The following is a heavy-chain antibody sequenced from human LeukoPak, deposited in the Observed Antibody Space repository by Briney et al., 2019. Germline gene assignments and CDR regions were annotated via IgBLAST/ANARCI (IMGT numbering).Heavy chain of an antibody. D-gene: IGHD4-17*01. CDR3: ARVVYGDYPLTYFDY. V-gene: IGHV4-39*07. J-gene: IGHJ4*02. CDR2: IYHSGST. Sequence: SETLSLTCTISGVSIRSSIYYWGWIRQPPGKGLEWIANIYHSGSTYYNPSLKSRVTISVDTSKNQFSLKLSSVTAADTAVYYCARVVYGDYPLTYFDYWGQGTLVTVSS. CDR1: GVSIRSSIYY.